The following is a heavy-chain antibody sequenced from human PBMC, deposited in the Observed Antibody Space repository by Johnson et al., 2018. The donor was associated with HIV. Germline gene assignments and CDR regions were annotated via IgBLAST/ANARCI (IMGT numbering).Heavy chain of an antibody. CDR2: IYTGDST. V-gene: IGHV3-53*01. Sequence: VQLVESGGGVVQPGGSLRLSCAASGFTVSASSMIWVRQAPGEGLKWVSLIYTGDSTSYADSVKGRFTISRDNSKNTLYLQMNSLRAEDTALYYCARDMRWSKAFDIWGQGTMVTVSS. CDR1: GFTVSASS. CDR3: ARDMRWSKAFDI. J-gene: IGHJ3*02. D-gene: IGHD3-3*01.